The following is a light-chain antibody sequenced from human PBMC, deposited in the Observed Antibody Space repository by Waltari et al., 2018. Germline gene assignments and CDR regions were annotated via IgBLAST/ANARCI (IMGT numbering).Light chain of an antibody. Sequence: QSVLTQPPSVSGAPGQRVTISCTGTRSNIWAGYDVHSSQHLPGSAPKRLIYDNINRPSGVPGRFSGSKSGTSASLAITGLQAEDEADYYCQSYDTSLSALVFGGGTKLTVL. CDR2: DNI. CDR1: RSNIWAGYD. J-gene: IGLJ3*02. V-gene: IGLV1-40*01. CDR3: QSYDTSLSALV.